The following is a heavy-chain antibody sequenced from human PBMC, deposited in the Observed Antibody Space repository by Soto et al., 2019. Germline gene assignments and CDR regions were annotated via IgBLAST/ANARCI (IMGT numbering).Heavy chain of an antibody. Sequence: GGSLRLSCAASGFTFSSYAMHWVRQAPGKGLEWVAVISYDGSNKYYADSVKGRFTISRDNSKNTLYLQMNSLRAEDTAVYYCASSEEYDFWSGPIRSPDYWGQGTLVTVSS. CDR1: GFTFSSYA. CDR2: ISYDGSNK. J-gene: IGHJ4*02. D-gene: IGHD3-3*01. CDR3: ASSEEYDFWSGPIRSPDY. V-gene: IGHV3-30-3*01.